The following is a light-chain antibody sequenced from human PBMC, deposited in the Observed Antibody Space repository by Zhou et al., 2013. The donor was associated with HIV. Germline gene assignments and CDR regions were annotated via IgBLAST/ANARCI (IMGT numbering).Light chain of an antibody. V-gene: IGKV1-5*03. J-gene: IGKJ2*01. CDR1: QDISNG. Sequence: DIQMTQSPSSVSASVGGSVTITCRASQDISNGLVWYQQKPGKAPKLLIYQASSLDSGVPSRFSGSGSGTEFTLTISSLQPDDFATYYCQQYISYPYTFGQGTKLEIK. CDR2: QAS. CDR3: QQYISYPYT.